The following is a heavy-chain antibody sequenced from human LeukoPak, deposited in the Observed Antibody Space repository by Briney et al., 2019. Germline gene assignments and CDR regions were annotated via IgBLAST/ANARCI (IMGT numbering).Heavy chain of an antibody. D-gene: IGHD2-2*01. J-gene: IGHJ3*02. CDR2: IYYSGST. CDR3: ARDLQVPAANDAFDI. V-gene: IGHV4-59*12. Sequence: SETLSLTCTVSGGSISSYYWSWIRQPPGKGLEWIGYIYYSGSTNYNPSLKSRVTTSVDTSKNQFSLRLSSVTAADTAVYYCARDLQVPAANDAFDIWGQGTMVTVSS. CDR1: GGSISSYY.